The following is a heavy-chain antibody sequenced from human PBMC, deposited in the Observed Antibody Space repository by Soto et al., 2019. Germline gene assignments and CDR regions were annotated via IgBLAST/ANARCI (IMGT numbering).Heavy chain of an antibody. J-gene: IGHJ5*02. V-gene: IGHV3-21*04. CDR1: GFTFSSYS. D-gene: IGHD6-13*01. CDR3: ARDLRRSSTYNWFDP. CDR2: ISSSSSYI. Sequence: EVQLVESGGGLVKPGGSLRLSCAASGFTFSSYSMNWVRQAPGKGLEWVSSISSSSSYIYYADSVKGRFTISRDNAKNSLYLQMNSLRAEDTAVYYCARDLRRSSTYNWFDPWGQGTLVTVSS.